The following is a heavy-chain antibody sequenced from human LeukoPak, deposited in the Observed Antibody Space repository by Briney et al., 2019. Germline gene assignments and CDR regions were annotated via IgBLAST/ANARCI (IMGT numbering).Heavy chain of an antibody. D-gene: IGHD5-24*01. CDR3: ARGIWSATRVDYYLDN. CDR1: GYTFSGYA. CDR2: INAGNGRT. Sequence: GASVKVSCKASGYTFSGYAIHWVRQAPGQRFEWMGWINAGNGRTKYSQNFQGRVTITRDSSANIVYMDVSSLTSEDTAVYYCARGIWSATRVDYYLDNWGRGTLVTVSS. J-gene: IGHJ4*02. V-gene: IGHV1-3*01.